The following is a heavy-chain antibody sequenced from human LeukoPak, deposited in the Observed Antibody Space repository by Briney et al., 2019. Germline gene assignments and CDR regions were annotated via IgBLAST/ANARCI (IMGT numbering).Heavy chain of an antibody. Sequence: GGSLRLSCAASRFTFSSYWMHWVRQAPGKGLVWVSRINTDGSSTSYADSVKGRFTISRDNAKNTLYLQMNSLRAEDTAVYYCAREIYSSSWVGDYWGQGTLVTVSS. CDR2: INTDGSST. CDR3: AREIYSSSWVGDY. D-gene: IGHD6-13*01. V-gene: IGHV3-74*01. J-gene: IGHJ4*02. CDR1: RFTFSSYW.